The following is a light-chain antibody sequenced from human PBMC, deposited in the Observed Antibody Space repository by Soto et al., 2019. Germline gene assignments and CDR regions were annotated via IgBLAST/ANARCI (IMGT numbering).Light chain of an antibody. CDR3: QTWDTGIVV. CDR1: SGHSSYA. CDR2: LNSDGSH. J-gene: IGLJ2*01. V-gene: IGLV4-69*01. Sequence: QPVLTQSPSASASLGASVKLTCTLSSGHSSYAIAWHQPQPEKGPRYLMKLNSDGSHSKGDGIPDRFSGSTSGAERFLTISSLQSEDEADYYCQTWDTGIVVFGGGTKLTVL.